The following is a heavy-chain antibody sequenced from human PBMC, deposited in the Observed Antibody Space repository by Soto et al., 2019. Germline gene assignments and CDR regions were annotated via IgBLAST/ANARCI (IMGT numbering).Heavy chain of an antibody. J-gene: IGHJ4*02. Sequence: PGGSLRLSCAASGFTFSSHAMGWLRQAPGTGPEWVAFVDGSGYDASYADSMKGRFTISRDNSDNSLYLHMDSLRVEDTGRYFCAREIFAAAYAATSAFDLWGQGTLVTVSS. CDR1: GFTFSSHA. V-gene: IGHV3-23*01. CDR2: VDGSGYDA. CDR3: AREIFAAAYAATSAFDL. D-gene: IGHD2-8*01.